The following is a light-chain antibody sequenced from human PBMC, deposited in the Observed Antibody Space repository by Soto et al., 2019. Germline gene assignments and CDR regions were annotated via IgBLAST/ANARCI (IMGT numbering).Light chain of an antibody. CDR2: DAS. V-gene: IGKV3-11*01. J-gene: IGKJ5*01. Sequence: EIVLTQSPATLSLSPGERATLSCRASQSVSSYLAWYQQKPGQAPRLLIYDASNRATGIPARFSGSGPGTDFTLTISSLEPEDFAVYYCQQRIHWARITFGQGTRLEIK. CDR1: QSVSSY. CDR3: QQRIHWARIT.